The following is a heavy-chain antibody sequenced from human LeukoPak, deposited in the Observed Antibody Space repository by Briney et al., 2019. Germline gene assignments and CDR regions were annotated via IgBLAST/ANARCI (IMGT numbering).Heavy chain of an antibody. CDR1: GGTFSNYA. J-gene: IGHJ4*02. CDR2: IIPIFGTA. Sequence: SVKVPCKASGGTFSNYAINWVRQAPGQGLEWMGGIIPIFGTANYAQTFQARVTITADESTSTAYMELSSLRSEDTAVYYCARGHNSGSYTWGLDNWGQGTLVTVSS. D-gene: IGHD6-19*01. CDR3: ARGHNSGSYTWGLDN. V-gene: IGHV1-69*13.